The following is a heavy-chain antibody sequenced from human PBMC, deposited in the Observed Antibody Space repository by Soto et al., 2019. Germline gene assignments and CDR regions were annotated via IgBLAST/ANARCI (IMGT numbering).Heavy chain of an antibody. CDR2: INHSGST. CDR1: GGSFSGYY. Sequence: SETLSLTCAVYGGSFSGYYWSWIRQPPGKGLEWIGEINHSGSTNYNPSLKSRVTISVDTSKNQFSLKLSSVTAADTAVYYCARGIQVVPAAMGYYFDYWGQGTLVTVSS. J-gene: IGHJ4*02. CDR3: ARGIQVVPAAMGYYFDY. V-gene: IGHV4-34*01. D-gene: IGHD2-2*01.